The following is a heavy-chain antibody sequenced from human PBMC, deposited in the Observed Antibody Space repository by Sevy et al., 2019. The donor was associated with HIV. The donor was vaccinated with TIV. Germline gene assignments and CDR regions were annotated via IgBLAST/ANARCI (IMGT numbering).Heavy chain of an antibody. D-gene: IGHD3-22*01. CDR2: ISGRGGST. J-gene: IGHJ4*02. V-gene: IGHV3-23*01. CDR1: GFTFSSYA. Sequence: GGSLRLSCAASGFTFSSYAMSWVRQAPGKGLEWVSAISGRGGSTYYADSVKGRFTISRDNSKNTLYLQMNSLRAEDTAVYYCAKTNYYDSSGSSIGDYFDYWGQGTLVTVSS. CDR3: AKTNYYDSSGSSIGDYFDY.